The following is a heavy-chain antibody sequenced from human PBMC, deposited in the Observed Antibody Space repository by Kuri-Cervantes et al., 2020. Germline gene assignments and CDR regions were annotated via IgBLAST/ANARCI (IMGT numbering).Heavy chain of an antibody. J-gene: IGHJ6*03. Sequence: GSLRLSCAVSGYSISSGYYWGWIRQPPGKGLDWIGSIYHSGSTYYNPSLKSRVTTSVDTSKNQFSLKLSSVTAADTAVYYCARVSAAQEFHYYYYYYMDVWGKGTTVTVSS. CDR3: ARVSAAQEFHYYYYYYMDV. D-gene: IGHD3-10*01. V-gene: IGHV4-38-2*01. CDR2: IYHSGST. CDR1: GYSISSGYY.